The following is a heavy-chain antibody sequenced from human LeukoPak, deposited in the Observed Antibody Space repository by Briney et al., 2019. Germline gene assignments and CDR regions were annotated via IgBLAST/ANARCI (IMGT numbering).Heavy chain of an antibody. CDR2: ISSSGSTI. CDR3: ARVKLDDFWSGYRNWLDP. Sequence: PGGSLRLSCAASGFTFSDYYMSWIRQAPGKGLEWVSYISSSGSTIYYADSVKGRFTISRDNAKNSLYLQMNSLRAEDTAVYYCARVKLDDFWSGYRNWLDPWGQGTLVTVSS. CDR1: GFTFSDYY. J-gene: IGHJ5*02. D-gene: IGHD3-3*01. V-gene: IGHV3-11*01.